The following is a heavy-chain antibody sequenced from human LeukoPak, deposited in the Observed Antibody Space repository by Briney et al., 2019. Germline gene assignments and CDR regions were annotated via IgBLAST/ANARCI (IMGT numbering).Heavy chain of an antibody. J-gene: IGHJ4*02. CDR2: IHARGHET. CDR3: ARDYTDLGHFDY. V-gene: IGHV3-23*01. D-gene: IGHD3-16*01. CDR1: GFIFSNYA. Sequence: GGSLTLSCAASGFIFSNYAVSWVRQAPGKGLEWVSAIHARGHETYYTDFVKGRFTISRDNSKNTLYLEMGSLRAEDTAVYYCARDYTDLGHFDYWGQGTLVTVSS.